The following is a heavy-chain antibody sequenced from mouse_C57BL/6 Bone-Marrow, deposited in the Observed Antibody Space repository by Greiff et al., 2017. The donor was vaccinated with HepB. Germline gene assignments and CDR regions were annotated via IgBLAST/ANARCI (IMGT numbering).Heavy chain of an antibody. CDR1: GFNIKDDY. D-gene: IGHD1-1*01. Sequence: VQLQQSGAELVRPGASVTLSCTASGFNIKDDYMHWVKQRPEQGLEWIGWIDPENGDTEYASKFQGKATIPADTSSNTAYLQLSSLTSEDTAVYYCTTFTTVVATDYWGEGTTLTVSS. J-gene: IGHJ2*01. CDR2: IDPENGDT. CDR3: TTFTTVVATDY. V-gene: IGHV14-4*01.